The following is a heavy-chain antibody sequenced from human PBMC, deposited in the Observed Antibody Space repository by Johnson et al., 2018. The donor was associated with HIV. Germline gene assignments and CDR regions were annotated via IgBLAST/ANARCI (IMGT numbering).Heavy chain of an antibody. D-gene: IGHD6-13*01. Sequence: QVQLVESGGRLVKPGGSLRLSCAASGFTFSNSAMHWVRQAPGKGLEWVAVISYDGDNVYYADSVKGRFTISRDNSKNTLYLQMNSLRAEDTAVYYCARDGAQQLARDAFDIWGQGTMVTVSS. CDR1: GFTFSNSA. V-gene: IGHV3-30-3*01. CDR3: ARDGAQQLARDAFDI. J-gene: IGHJ3*02. CDR2: ISYDGDNV.